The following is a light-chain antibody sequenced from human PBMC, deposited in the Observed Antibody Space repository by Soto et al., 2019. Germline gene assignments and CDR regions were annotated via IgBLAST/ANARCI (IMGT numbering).Light chain of an antibody. CDR1: QNINNH. V-gene: IGKV1-39*01. CDR3: QQYGYSRT. Sequence: DVRMTQSPSSLSASVVDRVTITCRASQNINNHLNWYQQKPGKAPKLLIYAASSLQSGVPSRFSGSGSGTDFTLTISTLEPEDFAIYYCQQYGYSRTFGQGTKVDI. CDR2: AAS. J-gene: IGKJ1*01.